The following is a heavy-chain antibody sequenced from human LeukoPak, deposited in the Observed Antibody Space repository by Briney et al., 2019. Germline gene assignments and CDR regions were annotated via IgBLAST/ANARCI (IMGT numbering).Heavy chain of an antibody. CDR2: IYCSGST. CDR1: GGSISSGGYY. J-gene: IGHJ3*02. V-gene: IGHV4-31*03. Sequence: SQTLSLTCTVSGGSISSGGYYWSWIRQHPGKGLEWIGYIYCSGSTYYNPSLKSRVTISVDTSKNQFSLKLSSVTATDTAVYYCAREVTLRGYYDSSGYSSPDAFDIWGQGTMVTVSS. CDR3: AREVTLRGYYDSSGYSSPDAFDI. D-gene: IGHD3-22*01.